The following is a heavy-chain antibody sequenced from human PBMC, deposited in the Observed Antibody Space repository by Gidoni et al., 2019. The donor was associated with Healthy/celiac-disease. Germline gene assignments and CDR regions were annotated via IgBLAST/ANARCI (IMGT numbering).Heavy chain of an antibody. D-gene: IGHD6-6*01. Sequence: QMQLVQSGPEVKKPGTSVKVSCQASGFTFTSSAVQWVRQARGQRLEWIGWIVVGSGNTNYAQKFQERVTITRDMSTSTAYMELSSLRSEDTAVYYCAADQGSSSYYYYGMDVWGQGTTVTVSS. CDR1: GFTFTSSA. CDR3: AADQGSSSYYYYGMDV. V-gene: IGHV1-58*01. J-gene: IGHJ6*02. CDR2: IVVGSGNT.